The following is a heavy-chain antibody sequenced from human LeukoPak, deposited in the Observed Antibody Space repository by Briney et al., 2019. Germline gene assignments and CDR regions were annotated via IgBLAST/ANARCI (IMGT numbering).Heavy chain of an antibody. D-gene: IGHD3-22*01. CDR1: GFSFNSYG. CDR3: AKDSYDTSI. CDR2: ISHDGSNK. Sequence: GGSLRLSCAASGFSFNSYGMHWVRQAPGKGLDWMAFISHDGSNKYCVDSVKGRFTISRDNSKNTLYLQINSLRAEDTAVYYCAKDSYDTSIWGQGTLVTVSA. J-gene: IGHJ4*02. V-gene: IGHV3-30*18.